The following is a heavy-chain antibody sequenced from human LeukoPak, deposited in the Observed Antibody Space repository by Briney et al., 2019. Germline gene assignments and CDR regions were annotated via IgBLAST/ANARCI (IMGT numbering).Heavy chain of an antibody. V-gene: IGHV4-34*01. Sequence: SETLSLTCAVYGGSFSGYYCSWIRQPPGKGLEWIGEINHSGSTNYNPSLKSRVTISVDTSKNQFSLKLSSVTAADTAVYYCARINPLARAFDIWGQGTMVTVSS. CDR3: ARINPLARAFDI. CDR1: GGSFSGYY. CDR2: INHSGST. J-gene: IGHJ3*02. D-gene: IGHD1-14*01.